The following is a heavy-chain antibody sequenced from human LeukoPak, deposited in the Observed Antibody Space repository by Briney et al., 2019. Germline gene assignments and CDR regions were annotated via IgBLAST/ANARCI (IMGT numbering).Heavy chain of an antibody. J-gene: IGHJ4*02. CDR3: ASFGRTARDMWGITMVRGVIIPPSDY. CDR2: IRYDGSNK. D-gene: IGHD3-10*01. Sequence: GGSLRLSCAASGFTFSSYAMSWVRQAPGKGLEWVAFIRYDGSNKYYADSVKGRFTISRDNSKNTLYLQMNSLRAEDTAVYYCASFGRTARDMWGITMVRGVIIPPSDYWGQGTLVTVSS. V-gene: IGHV3-30*02. CDR1: GFTFSSYA.